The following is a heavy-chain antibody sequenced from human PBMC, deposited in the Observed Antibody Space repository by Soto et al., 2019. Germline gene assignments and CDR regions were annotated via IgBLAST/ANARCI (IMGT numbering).Heavy chain of an antibody. D-gene: IGHD3-3*01. Sequence: QVQLQESGPGLVKPSETLSHTCTVSGGSISSYYWSWIRQPPGKGLEWIGYIYYSGSTNYNPSLKSRVTISVDTSKNQFSLKLSSVTAADTAVYYCARDRKYYDFWSGYYPHYGMDVWGQGTTVTVSS. V-gene: IGHV4-59*01. CDR1: GGSISSYY. CDR2: IYYSGST. J-gene: IGHJ6*02. CDR3: ARDRKYYDFWSGYYPHYGMDV.